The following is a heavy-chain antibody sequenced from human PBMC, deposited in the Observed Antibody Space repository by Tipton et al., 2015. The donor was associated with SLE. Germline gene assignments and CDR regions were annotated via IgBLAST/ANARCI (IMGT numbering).Heavy chain of an antibody. Sequence: TLSLTCTVSGGSISSSSYYWGWIRQPPGKGLEWIGSIYYSGSTYYNPSLKSRVTISVDTFKNQFSLKLSSVTAADTAVYYCASLRFLEWLSLYYFDYWGQGTLVTVSS. D-gene: IGHD3-3*01. CDR2: IYYSGST. CDR1: GGSISSSSYY. J-gene: IGHJ4*02. CDR3: ASLRFLEWLSLYYFDY. V-gene: IGHV4-39*01.